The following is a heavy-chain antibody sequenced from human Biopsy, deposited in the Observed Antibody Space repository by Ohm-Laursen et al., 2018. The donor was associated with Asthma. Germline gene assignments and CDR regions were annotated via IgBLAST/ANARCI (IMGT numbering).Heavy chain of an antibody. CDR3: ARDLSGYCTSSACYGFDS. Sequence: SQTLSLTCTVSGGSLSSGPYYWSWVRHHPGKGLEGIGYINYSGSTFYSPSLESRVTVSVDTSKNQFSLKLSSVTAADTAVYYCARDLSGYCTSSACYGFDSWGQGTLVTVSS. V-gene: IGHV4-31*03. J-gene: IGHJ5*01. CDR2: INYSGST. CDR1: GGSLSSGPYY. D-gene: IGHD2-8*01.